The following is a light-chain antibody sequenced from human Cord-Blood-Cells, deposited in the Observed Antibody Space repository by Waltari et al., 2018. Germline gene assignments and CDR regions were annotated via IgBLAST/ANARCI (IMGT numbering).Light chain of an antibody. CDR1: SSNIGAGYD. Sequence: QSVLTQPPSVSGAPGQRVTISCTGSSSNIGAGYDVHWYQQLPGTAPKLLIYGNSTRPPGVPDRFSGSKSGTSASLAITGLQAEDEADYYCQSSDSSRSGAVFGGGTQLTVL. J-gene: IGLJ7*01. CDR3: QSSDSSRSGAV. CDR2: GNS. V-gene: IGLV1-40*01.